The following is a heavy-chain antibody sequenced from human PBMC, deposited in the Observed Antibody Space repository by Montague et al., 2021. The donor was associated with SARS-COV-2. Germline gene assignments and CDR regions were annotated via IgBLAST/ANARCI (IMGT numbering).Heavy chain of an antibody. CDR3: ARLLRSCTNGVCRTYYYYALDV. CDR1: GGSISGFY. CDR2: IYYSGST. V-gene: IGHV4-59*01. D-gene: IGHD2-8*01. J-gene: IGHJ6*02. Sequence: SETLSLTCTVSGGSISGFYWSWIRQPPGKGLEWIGYIYYSGSTKYNPSLESRVAVSVDRSMNQVSLKLTSVTAADTAVYYCARLLRSCTNGVCRTYYYYALDVWGQGTTVTVSS.